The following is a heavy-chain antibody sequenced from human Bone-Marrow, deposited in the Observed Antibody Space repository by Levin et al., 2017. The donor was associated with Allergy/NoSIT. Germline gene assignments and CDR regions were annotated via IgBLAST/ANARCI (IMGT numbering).Heavy chain of an antibody. CDR1: GGSISSYY. CDR3: ARIGRLGYDILTGYPDYYDYGMDV. D-gene: IGHD3-9*01. CDR2: IYYSGST. Sequence: SETLSLTCTVSGGSISSYYWSWIRQPPGKGLEWIGYIYYSGSTNYNPSLKSRVTISVDTSKNQFSLKLSSVTAADTAVYYCARIGRLGYDILTGYPDYYDYGMDVWGQGTTVTVSS. J-gene: IGHJ6*02. V-gene: IGHV4-59*01.